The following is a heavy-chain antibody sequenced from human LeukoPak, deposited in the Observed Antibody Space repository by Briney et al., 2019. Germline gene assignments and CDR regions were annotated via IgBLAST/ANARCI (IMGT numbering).Heavy chain of an antibody. CDR3: ARVDSARKGSSWDY. J-gene: IGHJ4*02. D-gene: IGHD6-13*01. Sequence: GGCLRLSRAASGFTLTLYWMSGVRQAPGKGLEWVGNIKQDGSEKYYVDCVMGRFPISRDKPTKSLYLQMNSLRAEDTAVYYCARVDSARKGSSWDYWGQGILVTVSS. CDR1: GFTLTLYW. V-gene: IGHV3-7*03. CDR2: IKQDGSEK.